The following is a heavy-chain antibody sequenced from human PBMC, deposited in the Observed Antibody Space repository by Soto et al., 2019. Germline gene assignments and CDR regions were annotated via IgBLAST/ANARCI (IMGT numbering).Heavy chain of an antibody. CDR1: GASISTGDYY. Sequence: QVQLQEAGPGLVKPSQTLSLTCTVSGASISTGDYYWSWIRQSPGKGLEWIGYSHNSGSTYHNPSLRGRVTISLDTSKNQFPLKLSSVTATDTAVHFCAREMRYCTNGVCHSYGMDVWGQGTTVTVSS. V-gene: IGHV4-30-4*01. CDR2: SHNSGST. D-gene: IGHD2-8*01. CDR3: AREMRYCTNGVCHSYGMDV. J-gene: IGHJ6*02.